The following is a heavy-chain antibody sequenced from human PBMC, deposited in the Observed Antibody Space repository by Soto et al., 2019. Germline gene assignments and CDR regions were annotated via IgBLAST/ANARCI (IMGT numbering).Heavy chain of an antibody. V-gene: IGHV4-39*01. D-gene: IGHD3-22*01. CDR2: VYFSGTT. J-gene: IGHJ2*01. CDR3: ASLGFGDSSYYRPNCWSLDL. Sequence: QLQLQESGPGLVKPSETMSLTCSVSGASIKTSSYYWGWIRQAPENGLEWIGSVYFSGTTYQNPLLKRRVPIAVDTSKIQLSLNMNSVPAEDTAVYYCASLGFGDSSYYRPNCWSLDLWGRGTPVTVSS. CDR1: GASIKTSSYY.